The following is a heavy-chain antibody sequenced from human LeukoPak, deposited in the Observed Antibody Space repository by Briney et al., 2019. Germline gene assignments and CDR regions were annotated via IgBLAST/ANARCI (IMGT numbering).Heavy chain of an antibody. CDR2: INHSGST. Sequence: SETLSLICAVYGGSFSGYYWSWIRQPPGKGLEWIGGINHSGSTNYNPSLKSRVTISVDTSKNQFSLKLSSVTAADTAVYYCARRGGGSYLRGYYFDSWGQGTLVTVSS. D-gene: IGHD1-26*01. V-gene: IGHV4-34*01. CDR3: ARRGGGSYLRGYYFDS. J-gene: IGHJ4*02. CDR1: GGSFSGYY.